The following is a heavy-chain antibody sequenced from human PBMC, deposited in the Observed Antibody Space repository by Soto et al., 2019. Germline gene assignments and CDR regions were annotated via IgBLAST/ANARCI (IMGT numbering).Heavy chain of an antibody. D-gene: IGHD4-17*01. CDR1: SGSISSTTYW. CDR3: AVTTVYRLDY. Sequence: SETLSLTCAVSSGSISSTTYWWNWVRQPPGKGLEWIGEIYHSGRTNYNPSLKSRVTISVDKSKNQFSLNLNSVTAADTAVYYCAVTTVYRLDYWGQGTLVTVSS. V-gene: IGHV4-4*02. CDR2: IYHSGRT. J-gene: IGHJ4*02.